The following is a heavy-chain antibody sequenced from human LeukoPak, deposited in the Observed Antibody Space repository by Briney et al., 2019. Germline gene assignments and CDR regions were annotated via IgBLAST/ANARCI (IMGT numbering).Heavy chain of an antibody. D-gene: IGHD3-22*01. CDR3: ARVVYDSSTYPKSYFDF. Sequence: PSETLSLTCTVSGGSISSSSYYWGWIRQPPGKGLEWIGSIYYRGITYYNPSLKSRVTISVDTSENQFSLKLSSVTAADTAVYYCARVVYDSSTYPKSYFDFWGQGTLVTVSS. CDR2: IYYRGIT. CDR1: GGSISSSSYY. V-gene: IGHV4-39*07. J-gene: IGHJ4*02.